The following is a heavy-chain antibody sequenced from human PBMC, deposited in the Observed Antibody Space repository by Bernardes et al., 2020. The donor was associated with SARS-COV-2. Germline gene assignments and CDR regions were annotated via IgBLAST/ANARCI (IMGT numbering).Heavy chain of an antibody. J-gene: IGHJ6*02. CDR1: GFTFSDYY. D-gene: IGHD3-10*01. CDR2: ITDSVATT. Sequence: GGSLSLSCEASGFTFSDYYMSWTRQAPGKGLEWVAYITDSVATTHYADSVKGRFTISRDNAKKSLYLQMTSLRAEDTAVYYCARNIYGWGGMDVWGQGTTVTVSS. CDR3: ARNIYGWGGMDV. V-gene: IGHV3-11*01.